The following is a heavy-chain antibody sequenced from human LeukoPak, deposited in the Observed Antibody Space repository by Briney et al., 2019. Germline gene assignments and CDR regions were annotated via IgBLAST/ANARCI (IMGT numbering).Heavy chain of an antibody. CDR2: VHYSGST. Sequence: SETLSLTCTISGGSISDYYWSWIRQPPGNGLEWIGYVHYSGSTTYNPSLKSRVTMSVDTSKNQFSLKLSSVTAADTAVYYCARARIAAAGNNYYYGMDVWGQGTTVTVSS. V-gene: IGHV4-59*01. CDR1: GGSISDYY. CDR3: ARARIAAAGNNYYYGMDV. D-gene: IGHD6-13*01. J-gene: IGHJ6*02.